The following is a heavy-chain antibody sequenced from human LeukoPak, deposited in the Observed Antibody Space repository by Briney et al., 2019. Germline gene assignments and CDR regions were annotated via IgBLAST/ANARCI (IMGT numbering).Heavy chain of an antibody. CDR2: IYYSGST. CDR1: GGSISSYY. Sequence: PSETLSLTCTVSGGSISSYYWSWIRQPPGKGLEWIGYIYYSGSTNYNPSLKSRVTISVDTSKNQFSLKLSSVTAADTAVYYCARAPMGLPDAFDIWGQGTMVTVSS. V-gene: IGHV4-59*08. CDR3: ARAPMGLPDAFDI. D-gene: IGHD5-12*01. J-gene: IGHJ3*02.